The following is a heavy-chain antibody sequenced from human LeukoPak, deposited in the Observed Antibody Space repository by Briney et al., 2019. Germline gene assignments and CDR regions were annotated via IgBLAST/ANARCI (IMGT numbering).Heavy chain of an antibody. D-gene: IGHD2-21*02. V-gene: IGHV4-30-4*01. Sequence: SETLSLTCTVSGVPISSGDYYWSWIRQPPGKGLEWIGYIYYSGSTYYNPSLKSRVTISVDTYKNQFSLKLSSVTAADTAVYYCARDAGYCGGDCPLWFDPWGQGTLVTVSS. CDR1: GVPISSGDYY. CDR3: ARDAGYCGGDCPLWFDP. CDR2: IYYSGST. J-gene: IGHJ5*02.